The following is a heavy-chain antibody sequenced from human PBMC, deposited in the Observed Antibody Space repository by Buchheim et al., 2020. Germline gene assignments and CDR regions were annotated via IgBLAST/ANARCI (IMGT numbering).Heavy chain of an antibody. CDR1: GFTFSSYA. CDR3: AKDRAPRYSSTSCCYGMDV. CDR2: ISGSGGST. D-gene: IGHD2-2*01. J-gene: IGHJ6*02. Sequence: EVRLLESGGGLVQPGGSLRLSCAASGFTFSSYAMSWVRQAPGKGLEWVSAISGSGGSTYYADSVKGRFTISRDNSKNTLYLQMNSLRAEDTAVYYCAKDRAPRYSSTSCCYGMDVWGQGTT. V-gene: IGHV3-23*01.